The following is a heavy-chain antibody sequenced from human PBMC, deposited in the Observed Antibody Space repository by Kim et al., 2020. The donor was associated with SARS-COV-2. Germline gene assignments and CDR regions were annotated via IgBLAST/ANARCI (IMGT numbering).Heavy chain of an antibody. J-gene: IGHJ5*02. Sequence: GGSLRLSCVASGFTFRDYGMNWVRQAPGKGLEWVSTISGGGHNIYYADSVEGRFTISRDNSKTTLYLQMNSLRAEDTAVYYCSKDEATITTSGFDAWGPGTPVTVSA. D-gene: IGHD5-12*01. V-gene: IGHV3-23*01. CDR2: ISGGGHNI. CDR1: GFTFRDYG. CDR3: SKDEATITTSGFDA.